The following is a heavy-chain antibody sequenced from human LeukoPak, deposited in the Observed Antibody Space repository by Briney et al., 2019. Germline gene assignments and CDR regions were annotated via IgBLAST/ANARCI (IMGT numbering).Heavy chain of an antibody. Sequence: GGSLRLSCVASGFTFTNYWMSWVRQAPGKGLEWVAFIRYDGSNKYYADSVKGRFTISRDNSKNTLYLQMNSLRAEDTAVYYCAKDGLRELLHDAGAFFDYWGQGALVTVSS. CDR3: AKDGLRELLHDAGAFFDY. V-gene: IGHV3-30*02. D-gene: IGHD1-26*01. CDR2: IRYDGSNK. CDR1: GFTFTNYW. J-gene: IGHJ4*02.